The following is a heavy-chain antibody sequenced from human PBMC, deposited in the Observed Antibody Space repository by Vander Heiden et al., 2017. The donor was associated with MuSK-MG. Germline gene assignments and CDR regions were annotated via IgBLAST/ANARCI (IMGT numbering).Heavy chain of an antibody. V-gene: IGHV3-7*01. D-gene: IGHD3-10*01. J-gene: IGHJ6*02. CDR1: GFTFSSYW. Sequence: EVQLVESGGGLVQPGGSLRVSGAASGFTFSSYWMSWVRQAPGKGLEWVANIKQDGSEKYYVDSGKGRFTISRDNAKNSRYLKMNSMRAEEKAVYYCAIGVRDYYGSGSPLGVWGQVTTVTVSS. CDR3: AIGVRDYYGSGSPLGV. CDR2: IKQDGSEK.